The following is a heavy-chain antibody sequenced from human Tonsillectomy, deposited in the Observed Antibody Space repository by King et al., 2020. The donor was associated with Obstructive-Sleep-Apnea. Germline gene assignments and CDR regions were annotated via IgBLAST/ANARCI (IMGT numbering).Heavy chain of an antibody. V-gene: IGHV3-21*01. CDR1: GFTFSSYS. Sequence: VQLVESGAGLVKPGGSLRLSCAVSGFTFSSYSMNWVRQAPGKGLEWVSSISSSSSYIYYADSVKGRFTISRDNAKNSLYLQMNSLRAEDTAVYYCARGPYDILTAYYLIDYWGQGTLVTVSS. CDR2: ISSSSSYI. D-gene: IGHD3-9*01. J-gene: IGHJ4*02. CDR3: ARGPYDILTAYYLIDY.